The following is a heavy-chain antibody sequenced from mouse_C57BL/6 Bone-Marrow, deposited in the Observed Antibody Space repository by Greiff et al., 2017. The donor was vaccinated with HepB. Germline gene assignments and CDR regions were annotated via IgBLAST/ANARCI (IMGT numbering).Heavy chain of an antibody. Sequence: VQLQESGAELVRPGTSVKMSCKASGYTFTNYWIGWAKQRPGHGLEWIGDIYPGGGYTNYNEKFKGKATLTADKSSSTAYMQFSSLTSEDSAIYYCARRDDGYLYYFDYWGQGTTLTVSS. CDR3: ARRDDGYLYYFDY. D-gene: IGHD2-3*01. CDR2: IYPGGGYT. V-gene: IGHV1-63*01. J-gene: IGHJ2*01. CDR1: GYTFTNYW.